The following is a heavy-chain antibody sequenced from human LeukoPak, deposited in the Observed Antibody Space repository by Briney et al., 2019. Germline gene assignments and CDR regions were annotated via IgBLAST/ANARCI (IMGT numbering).Heavy chain of an antibody. Sequence: GGSLRLSCAASGFTFSRYAMSWVRQAPGKGLEWVSAISGSGGSTYYADSVKGRFTISRDNSKNTLYLQMNSLRAEDTAVYYCAKGGWAYSVTNWFDPWGQGTLVTVSS. J-gene: IGHJ5*02. V-gene: IGHV3-23*01. D-gene: IGHD2-21*01. CDR1: GFTFSRYA. CDR2: ISGSGGST. CDR3: AKGGWAYSVTNWFDP.